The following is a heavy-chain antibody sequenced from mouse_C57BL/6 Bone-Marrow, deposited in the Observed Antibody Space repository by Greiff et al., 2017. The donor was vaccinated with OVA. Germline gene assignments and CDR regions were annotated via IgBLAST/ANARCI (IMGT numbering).Heavy chain of an antibody. CDR3: ARSSMDY. Sequence: QVQLQQPGAELVRPGTSVKLSCKASGYTFTSYWMHWVKQRPGQGLEWIGAIDPSDSYTNYNQKFKGKATLTVDTSSSTAYMQLSSLTSEDSAVYYCARSSMDYWGQGTSVTVSS. V-gene: IGHV1-59*01. CDR2: IDPSDSYT. CDR1: GYTFTSYW. J-gene: IGHJ4*01.